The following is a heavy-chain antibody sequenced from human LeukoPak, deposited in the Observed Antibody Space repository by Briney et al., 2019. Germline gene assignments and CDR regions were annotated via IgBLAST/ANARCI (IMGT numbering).Heavy chain of an antibody. D-gene: IGHD1-7*01. Sequence: SETLSLTCTVSGGSISSSSYYWGWIRQPPGKGLEWIGSIYYSGSTYYNPSLKSRVTISVDTSKNQFSLKLSSVTAADTAVYYCARTNWNYGDVDYWGQGTLVTVSS. CDR3: ARTNWNYGDVDY. CDR2: IYYSGST. V-gene: IGHV4-39*07. J-gene: IGHJ4*02. CDR1: GGSISSSSYY.